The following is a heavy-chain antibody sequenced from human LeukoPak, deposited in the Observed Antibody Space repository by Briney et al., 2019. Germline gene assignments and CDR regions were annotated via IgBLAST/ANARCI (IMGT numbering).Heavy chain of an antibody. V-gene: IGHV3-30*02. CDR3: AKDDAYVVVTAVADY. J-gene: IGHJ4*02. Sequence: QPGGSLRLSCAASGFTFSSYGMHWVRQAPGKGLEWVAFIRSDGNNKYYTDSVKGRFTISRDNSKNTLYLQMNSLRVEDTAIYYCAKDDAYVVVTAVADYWGQGTLVTVSS. CDR2: IRSDGNNK. CDR1: GFTFSSYG. D-gene: IGHD2-21*02.